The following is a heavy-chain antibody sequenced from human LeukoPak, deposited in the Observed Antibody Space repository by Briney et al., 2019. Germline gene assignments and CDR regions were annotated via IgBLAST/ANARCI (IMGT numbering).Heavy chain of an antibody. Sequence: GGSLRLSCAASGFTFSSYAMSWVRQAPGKGLEWVSAISGSGGSTYYADSVKGRFTISRDNSKNTLYLQMNSLRAEDTAVYYCAKDRPQDNWKSDAFDIWGQGTMVTVSS. D-gene: IGHD1-20*01. CDR1: GFTFSSYA. CDR2: ISGSGGST. V-gene: IGHV3-23*01. J-gene: IGHJ3*02. CDR3: AKDRPQDNWKSDAFDI.